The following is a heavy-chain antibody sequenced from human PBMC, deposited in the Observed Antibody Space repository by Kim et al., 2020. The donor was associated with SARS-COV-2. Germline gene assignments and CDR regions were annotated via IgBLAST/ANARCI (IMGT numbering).Heavy chain of an antibody. Sequence: AHPGKGRFTISRDNSKNTLYLQMNSLRAEDTAVYYCAKGLTMIVVGYFDYWGQGTLVTVSS. V-gene: IGHV3-30-3*02. J-gene: IGHJ4*02. D-gene: IGHD3-22*01. CDR3: AKGLTMIVVGYFDY.